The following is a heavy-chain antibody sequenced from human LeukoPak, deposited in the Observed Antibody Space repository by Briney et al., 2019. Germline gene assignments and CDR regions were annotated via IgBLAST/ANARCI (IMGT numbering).Heavy chain of an antibody. Sequence: SGTLSLTCAVSGGSIGASINSPNWWSWVRQPPGKGLEWIGEIFHSGSTNYNPSLKSRVTMSVDTSKNQLSLKLSSVTAADTAVYYCAGPAGTDGKWYSSSWNPLHGAFDIWGQGTMVTVSS. CDR3: AGPAGTDGKWYSSSWNPLHGAFDI. V-gene: IGHV4-4*02. CDR1: GGSIGASINSPNW. D-gene: IGHD6-13*01. J-gene: IGHJ3*02. CDR2: IFHSGST.